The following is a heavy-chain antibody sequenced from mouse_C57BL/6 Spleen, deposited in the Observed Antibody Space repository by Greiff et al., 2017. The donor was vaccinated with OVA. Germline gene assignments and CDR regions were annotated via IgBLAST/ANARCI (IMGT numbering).Heavy chain of an antibody. Sequence: DVHLVESGPELVKPGASVKISCKASGYTFTDYYMNWVKQSHGKSLEWIGDINPNNGGTSYNQKFKGKATLTVDKSSSTAYMELRSLTSEDSAVYYCARRELEANWDVWFAYWGQGTLVTVSA. CDR1: GYTFTDYY. CDR3: ARRELEANWDVWFAY. J-gene: IGHJ3*01. CDR2: INPNNGGT. D-gene: IGHD4-1*01. V-gene: IGHV1-26*01.